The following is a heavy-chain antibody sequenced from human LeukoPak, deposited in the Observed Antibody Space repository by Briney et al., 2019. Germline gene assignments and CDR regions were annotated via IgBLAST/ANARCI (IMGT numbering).Heavy chain of an antibody. CDR3: ARDSRDGYNFDY. V-gene: IGHV3-23*01. Sequence: GGSLRLSCAASGFTFSSYAMSWVRQAPGKGLEWVSAISGSGGSTYYADSVKGRFTISRDNSKNSLYLQMDSLRAEDTAVYYCARDSRDGYNFDYWGQGTLVTVSS. J-gene: IGHJ4*02. D-gene: IGHD5-24*01. CDR1: GFTFSSYA. CDR2: ISGSGGST.